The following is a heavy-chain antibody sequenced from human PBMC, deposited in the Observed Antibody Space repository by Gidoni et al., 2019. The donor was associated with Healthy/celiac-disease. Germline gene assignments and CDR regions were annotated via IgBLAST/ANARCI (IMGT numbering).Heavy chain of an antibody. V-gene: IGHV2-70*01. Sequence: QTLTLTCTFSGFSPSTSGMCVSWIRQPPGKALEWLALIDWDDDKYYSTSLKTRLTISKDTSKNQVVLTMTNMDPVDTATYYCARTGIAAAPDAFDIWGQGTMVTVSS. J-gene: IGHJ3*02. CDR3: ARTGIAAAPDAFDI. D-gene: IGHD6-13*01. CDR2: IDWDDDK. CDR1: GFSPSTSGMC.